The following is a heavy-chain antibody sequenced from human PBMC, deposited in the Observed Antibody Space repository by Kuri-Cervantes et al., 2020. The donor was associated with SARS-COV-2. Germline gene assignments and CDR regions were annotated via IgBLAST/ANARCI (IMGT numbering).Heavy chain of an antibody. Sequence: GGSLRLSCAASGFTFSNAWMSWVRQAPGKGLEWVSSISSSSSYIYYADSVKGRFTISRDNAKNSLYLQMNSLRAEDTAVYYCARDLAGGYGSGSEFDYWGQGTLVTVSS. CDR1: GFTFSNAW. J-gene: IGHJ4*02. CDR3: ARDLAGGYGSGSEFDY. D-gene: IGHD3-10*01. V-gene: IGHV3-21*01. CDR2: ISSSSSYI.